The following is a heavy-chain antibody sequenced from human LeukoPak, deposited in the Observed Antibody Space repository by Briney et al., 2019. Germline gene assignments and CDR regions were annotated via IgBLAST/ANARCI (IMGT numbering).Heavy chain of an antibody. D-gene: IGHD1-7*01. Sequence: GRSLRLSCAASGFTFSSYAMHWVRQAPGKGLEWVALISYDGSDKYYADSVRGRFTISRDNSKNTLYLQMNSLRAEDTAVYYCAKNRVVFNWNYAYYFDDWGQGSLVTVSS. CDR1: GFTFSSYA. CDR3: AKNRVVFNWNYAYYFDD. CDR2: ISYDGSDK. J-gene: IGHJ4*02. V-gene: IGHV3-30*18.